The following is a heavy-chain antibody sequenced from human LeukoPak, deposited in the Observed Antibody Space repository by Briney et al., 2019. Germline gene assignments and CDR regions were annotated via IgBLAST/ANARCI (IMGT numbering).Heavy chain of an antibody. CDR3: ARDTYPPQLIDY. V-gene: IGHV3-13*01. CDR1: GFTLGSHD. D-gene: IGHD5-18*01. CDR2: VSSGFHA. J-gene: IGHJ4*02. Sequence: PGGSLRLSCTASGFTLGSHDMHWVRQIPGQGLEWVAAVSSGFHAFFADSVQGRFTVSREDARNSLYLQMNSLRAEDTAVYYCARDTYPPQLIDYWGQGTLVSVSS.